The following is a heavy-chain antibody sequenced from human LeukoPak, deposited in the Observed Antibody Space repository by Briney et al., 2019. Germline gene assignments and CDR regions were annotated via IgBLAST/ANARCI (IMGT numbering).Heavy chain of an antibody. J-gene: IGHJ4*02. V-gene: IGHV3-74*01. Sequence: PGGALRLSCAASGFTFRSYWIHWVRQAPGKGREWVSRIYYDGSITNYADSVKGGVTISRDNARNTLYLQMNSLGVDDPAVYYCVKDFGGNYAYWGQGTLVTLSS. CDR1: GFTFRSYW. CDR2: IYYDGSIT. D-gene: IGHD1-7*01. CDR3: VKDFGGNYAY.